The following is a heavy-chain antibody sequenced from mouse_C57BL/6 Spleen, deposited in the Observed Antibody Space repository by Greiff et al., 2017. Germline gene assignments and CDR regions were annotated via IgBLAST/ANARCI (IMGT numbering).Heavy chain of an antibody. D-gene: IGHD2-3*01. CDR2: IYPGSGST. CDR3: ARDDGYPFAY. CDR1: GYTFTSYW. J-gene: IGHJ3*01. V-gene: IGHV1-55*01. Sequence: QVQLQQSGAELVKPGASVKMSCKASGYTFTSYWIPWVKQRPGQGLEWIGDIYPGSGSTNYNEKFKSKATLTVDTSSSTAYMQLSSLTSEDSAVYYCARDDGYPFAYWGQGTLVTVSA.